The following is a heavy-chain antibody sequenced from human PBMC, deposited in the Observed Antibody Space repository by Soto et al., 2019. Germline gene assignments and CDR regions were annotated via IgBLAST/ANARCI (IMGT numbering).Heavy chain of an antibody. CDR2: INHSGST. D-gene: IGHD6-13*01. J-gene: IGHJ5*02. Sequence: SETLSLTCAGYGGSFSGYYWSWIRQPPGKGLEWIGEINHSGSTNYNPSLKSRVTISVDTSKNQFSLKLSSVTAADTAVYYCARGKGIAAAVPNWFDPWGQGTLVTVS. CDR1: GGSFSGYY. V-gene: IGHV4-34*01. CDR3: ARGKGIAAAVPNWFDP.